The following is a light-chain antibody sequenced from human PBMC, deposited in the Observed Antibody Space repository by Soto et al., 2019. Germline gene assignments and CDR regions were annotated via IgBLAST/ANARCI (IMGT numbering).Light chain of an antibody. J-gene: IGLJ1*01. Sequence: LTQPASVSGSAGQSITISCTGSDVGNYKLVSWYLRHPGKAPKLLIYEDTRRPSGVSNRFSGSRSGNTASLTVSGLQAEDETDYYCCSYAGSSTYVFGTGTKVTVL. CDR1: SDVGNYKL. CDR2: EDT. CDR3: CSYAGSSTYV. V-gene: IGLV2-23*01.